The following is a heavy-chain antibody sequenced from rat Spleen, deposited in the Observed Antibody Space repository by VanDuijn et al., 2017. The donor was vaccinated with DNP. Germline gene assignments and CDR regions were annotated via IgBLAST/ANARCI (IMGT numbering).Heavy chain of an antibody. V-gene: IGHV5-7*01. CDR1: GFTFSDYN. D-gene: IGHD1-8*01. CDR3: TRHDYSNYYFDY. J-gene: IGHJ2*01. Sequence: EVQLVESGGGLVRPGNSLKLSCAASGFTFSDYNMAWVRQAPKKGLEWVATIVLDGSNTYSGDSVKGRFTISRDNAESALYLRMDSLRSEDTATYYCTRHDYSNYYFDYWGRGVMVTVSS. CDR2: IVLDGSNT.